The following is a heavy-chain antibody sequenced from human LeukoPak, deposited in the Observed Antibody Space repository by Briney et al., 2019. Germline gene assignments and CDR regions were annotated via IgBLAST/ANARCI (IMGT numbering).Heavy chain of an antibody. CDR2: VSYDGSNK. V-gene: IGHV3-30*04. D-gene: IGHD2-8*01. Sequence: GGSLRLSCAASGFTFSNYAMHWVRQAPDKGLEWMAVVSYDGSNKYYADSVKGRFTISRDNSKNTLYLQMNSLRAEDTAVYYCARDGVDWGQGTLVTVSS. CDR3: ARDGVD. CDR1: GFTFSNYA. J-gene: IGHJ4*02.